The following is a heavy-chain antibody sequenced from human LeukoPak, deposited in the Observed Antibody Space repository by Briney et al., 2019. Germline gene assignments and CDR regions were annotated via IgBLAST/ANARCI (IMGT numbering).Heavy chain of an antibody. J-gene: IGHJ6*03. CDR1: GFTFGDSA. V-gene: IGHV3-9*01. CDR3: AKGPGPPIASTPRGVYMDV. D-gene: IGHD2-15*01. CDR2: MSWDSASI. Sequence: PGRSLRLSCAASGFTFGDSAMHWVRQAPGKGLEWVSGMSWDSASIAYADFVKGRFTISRDNVKNSLYLQMNSLRLEDTALYYCAKGPGPPIASTPRGVYMDVWGKGTTVTVSS.